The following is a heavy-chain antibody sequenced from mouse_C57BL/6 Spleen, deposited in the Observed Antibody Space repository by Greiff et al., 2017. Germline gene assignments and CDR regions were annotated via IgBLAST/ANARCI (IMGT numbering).Heavy chain of an antibody. J-gene: IGHJ2*01. CDR3: ARLKTGWEGYFDY. V-gene: IGHV1-72*01. D-gene: IGHD1-1*02. CDR1: GYTFASYW. Sequence: QVQLQQSGAELVKPGASVKLSCKASGYTFASYWMHWVKQRPGRGLEWIGRIDPNSGGTKYNEKFKSKATLTVDKPSSTAYMQLSSLTSEDSAVYYCARLKTGWEGYFDYWGQGTTLTVSS. CDR2: IDPNSGGT.